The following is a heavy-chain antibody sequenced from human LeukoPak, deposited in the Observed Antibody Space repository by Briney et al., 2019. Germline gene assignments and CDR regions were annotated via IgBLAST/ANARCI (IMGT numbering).Heavy chain of an antibody. Sequence: GGSLRLSCAASGFTFSTYAMTWVRQAPGKGLEWVSGINSNGDEIYYADSVGGRFTISRDNSNNALYLQMDSLRAEDTAVYYCARALYYFDYWGQGNLVTVSS. V-gene: IGHV3-23*01. J-gene: IGHJ4*02. CDR3: ARALYYFDY. CDR2: INSNGDEI. CDR1: GFTFSTYA.